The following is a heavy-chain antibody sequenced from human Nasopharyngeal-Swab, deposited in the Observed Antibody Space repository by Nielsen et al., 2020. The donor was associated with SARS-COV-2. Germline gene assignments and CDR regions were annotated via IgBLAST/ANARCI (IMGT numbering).Heavy chain of an antibody. V-gene: IGHV3-23*01. Sequence: GESLKISCIASGFTFNIYAMAWVRRTPGRGLQWVSGISASGGSTYYTDSVKGRFAVSRDNSRNTLYLQMHSLRVEDTALYYCAKDDVVRGDAFDIWVPFPLVTVSS. D-gene: IGHD3-10*01. J-gene: IGHJ3*02. CDR1: GFTFNIYA. CDR3: AKDDVVRGDAFDI. CDR2: ISASGGST.